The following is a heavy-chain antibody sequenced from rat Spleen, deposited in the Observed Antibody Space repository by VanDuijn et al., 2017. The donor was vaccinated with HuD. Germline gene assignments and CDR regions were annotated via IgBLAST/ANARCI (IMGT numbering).Heavy chain of an antibody. D-gene: IGHD1-4*01. CDR1: GFTFSNAW. CDR3: LYPFAY. CDR2: IKAKSNNYAT. Sequence: EVQLVETGGSLVQPGKSLKLTCATSGFTFSNAWMHWVRQSPEKQLEWVAQIKAKSNNYATYYAESVKGRFTISRDDSKSSVYLQMNSLKEEDTAIYYCLYPFAYWGQGTLVTVSS. V-gene: IGHV6-8*01. J-gene: IGHJ3*01.